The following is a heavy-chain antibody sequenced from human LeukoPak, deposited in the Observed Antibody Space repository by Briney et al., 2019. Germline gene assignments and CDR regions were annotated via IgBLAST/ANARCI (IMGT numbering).Heavy chain of an antibody. CDR1: GFTFSSYS. CDR3: AKAPLDACSGLTCNAFDT. CDR2: ITGRSGHT. V-gene: IGHV3-23*01. D-gene: IGHD2-15*01. J-gene: IGHJ3*02. Sequence: GGSLRLFCGASGFTFSSYSMNWVRQAPGKGLEWVSGITGRSGHTYYADFVKGRFPISRDNSMNTLYLQLSSLRADDTAEYYCAKAPLDACSGLTCNAFDTCGQGTMVIVSP.